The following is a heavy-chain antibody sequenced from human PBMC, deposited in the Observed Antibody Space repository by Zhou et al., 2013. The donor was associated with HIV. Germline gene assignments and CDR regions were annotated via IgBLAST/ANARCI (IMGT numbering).Heavy chain of an antibody. V-gene: IGHV4-4*07. J-gene: IGHJ4*02. CDR3: ARGYSYEPTPHYFDY. D-gene: IGHD5-18*01. Sequence: VQLQESGPGLVKPSETLSLTCTVSGGSFSSYYWSWIRQPARKGLEWIGRIHSSGSTNYNPSLKSRVIMSVDTSKNQFSLKVSFVTAADTAVYYCARGYSYEPTPHYFDYWGQGTLVTVSS. CDR1: GGSFSSYY. CDR2: IHSSGST.